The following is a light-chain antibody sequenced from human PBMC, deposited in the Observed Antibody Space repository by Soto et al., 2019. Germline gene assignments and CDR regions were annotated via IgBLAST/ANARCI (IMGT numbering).Light chain of an antibody. J-gene: IGKJ5*01. V-gene: IGKV3-11*01. CDR2: GAF. CDR3: QQRNVWPPVT. Sequence: IVLTQSPATVSLPPGEKAPLSCGASPSVTNVLAWYQQKPGQAPRLLIYGAFNRATGIPARFSGSGSGTDFTLTISSLEPEDSAVYYCQQRNVWPPVTFGQGTRLEI. CDR1: PSVTNV.